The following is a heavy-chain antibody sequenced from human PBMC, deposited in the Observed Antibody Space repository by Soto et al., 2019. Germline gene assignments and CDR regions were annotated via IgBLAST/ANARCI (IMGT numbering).Heavy chain of an antibody. CDR2: INPNSGGT. D-gene: IGHD3-16*01. V-gene: IGHV1-2*04. J-gene: IGHJ6*02. CDR1: GYTFTGYY. Sequence: GASVKVSCKASGYTFTGYYMHWVRQAPGQGLEWMGWINPNSGGTNYAQKFQGWVTMTRDTSISTAYMELSRLRSDDTAVYYCARDYAFGVHYYGMDVWGQGTTVTVSS. CDR3: ARDYAFGVHYYGMDV.